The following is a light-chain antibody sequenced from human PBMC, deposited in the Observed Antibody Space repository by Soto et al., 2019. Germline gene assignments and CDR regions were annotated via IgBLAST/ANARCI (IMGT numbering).Light chain of an antibody. V-gene: IGKV3-11*01. CDR3: QQRSNWPVT. J-gene: IGKJ1*01. Sequence: EIVLTQSPATLYLSPGERATLSCRASQSVSSYLAWYQQKPGQAPRHLIYDASNRATGIPARFSGSGSGTDFTLTISSLEPEDFAVYYCQQRSNWPVTFGQGTKVEIK. CDR1: QSVSSY. CDR2: DAS.